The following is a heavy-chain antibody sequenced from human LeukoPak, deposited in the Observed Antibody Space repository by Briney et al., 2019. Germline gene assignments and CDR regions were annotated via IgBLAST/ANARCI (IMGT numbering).Heavy chain of an antibody. V-gene: IGHV3-23*01. CDR2: ISGRDSNT. CDR3: ARRSDYGGNGNYFDY. Sequence: GGSLRLSCAASGFIFSIYGMSWVRQAPGKGLEWVSTISGRDSNTYYADSVEGRFIISRDNSRNTLYLQMNSLRAEDTAVYYCARRSDYGGNGNYFDYWGQGTPVTVSS. D-gene: IGHD4-23*01. J-gene: IGHJ4*02. CDR1: GFIFSIYG.